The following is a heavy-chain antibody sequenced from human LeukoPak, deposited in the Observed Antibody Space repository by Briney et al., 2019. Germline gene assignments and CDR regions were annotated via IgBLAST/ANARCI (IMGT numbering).Heavy chain of an antibody. CDR1: GFTVSSNY. J-gene: IGHJ4*02. Sequence: PGGSLRLSCAASGFTVSSNYMSWVRQAPRKGLEWVSVIYSGGSTYYADSVKGRFTISRDNSKNTLYLQMNSLRAEDTAVYYCASQVGAYYYFDYWGQGTLVTVSS. CDR3: ASQVGAYYYFDY. D-gene: IGHD1-26*01. CDR2: IYSGGST. V-gene: IGHV3-53*01.